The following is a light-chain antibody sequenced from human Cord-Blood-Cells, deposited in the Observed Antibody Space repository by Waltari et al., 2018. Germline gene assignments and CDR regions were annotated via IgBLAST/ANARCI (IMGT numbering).Light chain of an antibody. CDR3: QQYNSFT. J-gene: IGKJ4*01. Sequence: DIQMPQSPSTLSASVGDRVTITCRASQSLSSWLARSQQQPGKAPKILIYDASSLERGVPSRFSGSGSGTEFTLTISSLQPDDFATYYCQQYNSFTFGGGTKVEIK. CDR2: DAS. V-gene: IGKV1-5*01. CDR1: QSLSSW.